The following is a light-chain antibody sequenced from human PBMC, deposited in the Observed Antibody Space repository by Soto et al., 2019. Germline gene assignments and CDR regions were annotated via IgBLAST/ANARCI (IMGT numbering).Light chain of an antibody. Sequence: QSALTQPVSVSGSPGQSITISCTGTSSDVGGYNYVSWYQQHPGKAPKLMIYDVSNRPSGVSNRFSGSKSGNTASLTISGLHAEDEADYYCSSDTSSSTLVFGTGTKVTVL. CDR2: DVS. J-gene: IGLJ1*01. CDR1: SSDVGGYNY. V-gene: IGLV2-14*01. CDR3: SSDTSSSTLV.